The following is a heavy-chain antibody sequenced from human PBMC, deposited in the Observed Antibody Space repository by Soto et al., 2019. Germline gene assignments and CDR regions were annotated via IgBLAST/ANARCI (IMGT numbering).Heavy chain of an antibody. D-gene: IGHD3-3*02. CDR2: ISYDGSNK. CDR1: GFTFSSYA. CDR3: AREFSDYYYYGMDV. J-gene: IGHJ6*02. Sequence: GGSLRLSCAASGFTFSSYAMHWVRQAPGQGLEWVAVISYDGSNKYYADSVKGRFTISRDNSTNTLYLQMNSLRAEDTAVYYCAREFSDYYYYGMDVWGQGTTVTVSS. V-gene: IGHV3-30-3*01.